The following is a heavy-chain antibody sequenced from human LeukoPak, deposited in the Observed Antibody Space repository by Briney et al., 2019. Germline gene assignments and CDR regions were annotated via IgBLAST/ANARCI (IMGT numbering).Heavy chain of an antibody. CDR1: GFTFSSYW. Sequence: GGSLRLSCAASGFTFSSYWMHWVRQAPGKGLVWVSRINSDGSSTSYADSVKGRFTISRDNAKNTLYLQMNSLRAVDTAVYYCARGYYDSSGYYEDCFDYWGQGTLVTVSS. V-gene: IGHV3-74*01. CDR3: ARGYYDSSGYYEDCFDY. CDR2: INSDGSST. J-gene: IGHJ4*02. D-gene: IGHD3-22*01.